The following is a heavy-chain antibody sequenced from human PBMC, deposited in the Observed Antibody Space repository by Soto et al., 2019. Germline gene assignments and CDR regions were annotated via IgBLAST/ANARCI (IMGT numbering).Heavy chain of an antibody. V-gene: IGHV4-39*01. Sequence: SETLSLTCSVSGGSVSNSNYYWGWIRQSPGKGLEWIGSVYYRGRSYSKSSVKSRVTISVDTSKDQFSLNLNSVTASDTAVYFCVSQRTSVLTQAYFDYWGPGALVTVSS. CDR2: VYYRGRS. CDR3: VSQRTSVLTQAYFDY. D-gene: IGHD2-8*01. J-gene: IGHJ4*02. CDR1: GGSVSNSNYY.